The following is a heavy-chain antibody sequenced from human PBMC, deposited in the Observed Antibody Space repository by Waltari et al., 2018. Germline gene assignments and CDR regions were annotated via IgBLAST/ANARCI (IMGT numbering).Heavy chain of an antibody. J-gene: IGHJ4*02. CDR1: GLTFSSYS. D-gene: IGHD3-16*01. Sequence: EVQLWESGGGLVKPGGSLRLSCAAAGLTFSSYSMNWVRQAPGKGLEWVSSISSSSSYIYYADSVKGRFTISRDNAKNSLYLQMNSLRAEDTAVYYCARDGITFGGMWGQGTLVTVSS. CDR3: ARDGITFGGM. V-gene: IGHV3-21*01. CDR2: ISSSSSYI.